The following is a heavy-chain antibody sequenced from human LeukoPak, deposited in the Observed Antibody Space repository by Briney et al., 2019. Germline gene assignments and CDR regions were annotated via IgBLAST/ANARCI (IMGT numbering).Heavy chain of an antibody. CDR1: GGSLTGYY. Sequence: SETLSLTRTLSGGSLTGYYWTWIRQPARKGLEWIGRIYSGGSTNYNPPLKSRVTMSVDTSNNQFSLKLSSVPAAHTAVYYCATGRDTDSARGYYDMDVWGQGTTVTVSS. V-gene: IGHV4-4*07. CDR3: ATGRDTDSARGYYDMDV. CDR2: IYSGGST. J-gene: IGHJ6*02. D-gene: IGHD1-14*01.